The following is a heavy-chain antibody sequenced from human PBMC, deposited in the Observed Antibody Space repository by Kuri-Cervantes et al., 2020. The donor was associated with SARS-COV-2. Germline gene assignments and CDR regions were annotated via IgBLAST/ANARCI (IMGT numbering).Heavy chain of an antibody. D-gene: IGHD1-26*01. Sequence: GGSLRLSCAASGFTFSSHWMHWVRQAPGKGLVWVSRINSDGSSTSYADSVKGRFTISRDNAKNTLYLQMNSLRAEDTAVYYCARLGSGGSYYFDYWGQGTLVTVSS. V-gene: IGHV3-74*01. J-gene: IGHJ4*02. CDR3: ARLGSGGSYYFDY. CDR2: INSDGSST. CDR1: GFTFSSHW.